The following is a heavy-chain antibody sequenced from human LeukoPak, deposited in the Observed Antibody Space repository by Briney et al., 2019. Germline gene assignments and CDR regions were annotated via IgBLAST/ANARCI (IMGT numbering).Heavy chain of an antibody. CDR2: ISSSGSTI. J-gene: IGHJ3*02. CDR1: GFTFTTFW. Sequence: GGSLRLSCATSGFTFTTFWMHWVRQAPGKGLEWVSYISSSGSTIYYADSVKGRFTISRDNAKNSLYLQMNSLRAEDTAVYYCARDSSGYYVDAFDIWGQGTMVTVSS. D-gene: IGHD3-22*01. CDR3: ARDSSGYYVDAFDI. V-gene: IGHV3-48*04.